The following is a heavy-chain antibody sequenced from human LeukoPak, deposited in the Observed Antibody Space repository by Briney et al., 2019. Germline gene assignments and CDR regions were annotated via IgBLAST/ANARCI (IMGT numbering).Heavy chain of an antibody. CDR1: GFTFSSYA. V-gene: IGHV3-23*01. J-gene: IGHJ4*02. CDR2: ISGSGGST. D-gene: IGHD6-19*01. Sequence: GGSLRLSCAASGFTFSSYAMSWVRQAPGKGLEWVSAISGSGGSTYYADSVKGRFTISRDNSKNTLYLQMNSLRAEDTAVYYCAKLVAVAGTWHYFDYWGQGTLVTVSS. CDR3: AKLVAVAGTWHYFDY.